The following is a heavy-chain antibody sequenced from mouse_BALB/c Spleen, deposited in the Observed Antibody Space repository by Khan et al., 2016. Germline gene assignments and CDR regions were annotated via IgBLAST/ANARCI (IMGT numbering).Heavy chain of an antibody. J-gene: IGHJ3*01. V-gene: IGHV14-3*02. CDR1: GSTIKATN. Sequence: EVELVESGAEFVKPGASAKLSGTAPGSTIKATNMHGVKQRPEQGLGWMGRIDPANVNTKVDPTFQGKATITADTSSNTAYLQLSSLTSEDTAVYYCAQIYDGYYGFAYWGQGTLVTVSA. CDR3: AQIYDGYYGFAY. CDR2: IDPANVNT. D-gene: IGHD2-3*01.